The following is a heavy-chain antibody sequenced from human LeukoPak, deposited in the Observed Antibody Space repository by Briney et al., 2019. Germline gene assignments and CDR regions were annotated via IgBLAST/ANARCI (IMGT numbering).Heavy chain of an antibody. V-gene: IGHV3-21*01. J-gene: IGHJ4*02. CDR1: GFTFSSYS. D-gene: IGHD3-22*01. Sequence: GGSLRLSCAASGFTFSSYSMNWVRQAPGKGLEWVSSISSSRSYIYYADSVKGGFTISRDNAKNSLYLQMNSLRAEDTAVYYCARDPTPSTYYDSSGYSQTFDYWGQGTLVTVSS. CDR3: ARDPTPSTYYDSSGYSQTFDY. CDR2: ISSSRSYI.